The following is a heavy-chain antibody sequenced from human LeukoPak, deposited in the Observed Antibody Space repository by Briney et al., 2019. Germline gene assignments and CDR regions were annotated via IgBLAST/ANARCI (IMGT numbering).Heavy chain of an antibody. D-gene: IGHD4-17*01. Sequence: QPGGSLRLSCAASGFTFSNYAMSWVRQAPGKGLEWVSTISGSGGSTYYAESVKGRFTISRDNSKNRLYLRVNSLRAEDTAVYYCAKEATVTPGNVNWFDPWGQGTLVTVSS. CDR1: GFTFSNYA. J-gene: IGHJ5*02. V-gene: IGHV3-23*01. CDR2: ISGSGGST. CDR3: AKEATVTPGNVNWFDP.